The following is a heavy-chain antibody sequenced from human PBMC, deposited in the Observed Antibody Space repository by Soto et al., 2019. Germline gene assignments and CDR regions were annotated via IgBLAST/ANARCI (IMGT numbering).Heavy chain of an antibody. V-gene: IGHV4-59*01. CDR1: GGSISSYY. D-gene: IGHD6-13*01. Sequence: PSETLSLTCTVSGGSISSYYWSWIRQPPGKGLEWIGYIYYSGSTNYNPSLKSRVTISVDTSKNQFSLKLSSVTAADTAVYYCARAGVAAAGLNWFDPWGQGTLVTVSS. J-gene: IGHJ5*02. CDR2: IYYSGST. CDR3: ARAGVAAAGLNWFDP.